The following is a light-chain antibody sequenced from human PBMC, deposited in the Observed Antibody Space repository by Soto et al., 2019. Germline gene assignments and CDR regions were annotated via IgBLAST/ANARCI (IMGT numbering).Light chain of an antibody. CDR2: EDS. J-gene: IGLJ3*02. V-gene: IGLV2-23*02. Sequence: QSVLTQPASVSGSPGQSITISCTGTSRDVGGYNLVSWYQQHPGTAPKLMIYEDSARPSGISNRFSGSKSGDTASLTISRLQAEDEAHYYCCSYAGSSTFVFGGGTQLTVL. CDR1: SRDVGGYNL. CDR3: CSYAGSSTFV.